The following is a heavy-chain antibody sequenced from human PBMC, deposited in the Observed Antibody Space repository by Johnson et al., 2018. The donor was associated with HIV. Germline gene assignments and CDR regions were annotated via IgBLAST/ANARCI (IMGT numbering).Heavy chain of an antibody. Sequence: QVQLVESGGGLVQPGGSLRLSCAASTFTFDDDAMHWVRQAPGKGLEWVAVVWSDGNNRYYADSVKGRFTISRDNPKNTLYLQMNSLRAEDTAVYYCAKSQDSSVYDYDFDIWGQGTMVTVSS. J-gene: IGHJ3*02. CDR3: AKSQDSSVYDYDFDI. CDR1: TFTFDDDA. CDR2: VWSDGNNR. V-gene: IGHV3-33*08. D-gene: IGHD5/OR15-5a*01.